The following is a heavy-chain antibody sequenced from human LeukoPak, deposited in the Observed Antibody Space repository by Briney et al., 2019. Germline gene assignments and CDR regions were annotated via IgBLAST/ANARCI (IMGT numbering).Heavy chain of an antibody. D-gene: IGHD2-2*01. CDR3: AREYCGTTSCYRYYHNKDL. CDR2: IRSDGNDK. J-gene: IGHJ6*03. Sequence: GGSLRLSCVASGFSLGNYGMHWVRQTPDKGLEWLAVIRSDGNDKYYADSVKGRFTISRDNSRNTLYLQMDSLRPEDAALYYCAREYCGTTSCYRYYHNKDLWGEGNTVAVSS. CDR1: GFSLGNYG. V-gene: IGHV3-30*02.